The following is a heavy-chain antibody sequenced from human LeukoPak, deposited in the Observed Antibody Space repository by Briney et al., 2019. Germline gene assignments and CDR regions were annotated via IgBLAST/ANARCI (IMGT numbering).Heavy chain of an antibody. CDR1: GFTFRKYW. Sequence: GESLRLSCAAAGFTFRKYWMSWVRQAPGKGLEWVANIHPDGEEKYHVDFVEGRFTIFRDNAKNLLYLQMDSLRVEDTAVYYCERGDDFSGYYWGQGTLVTVSS. CDR2: IHPDGEEK. V-gene: IGHV3-7*04. CDR3: ERGDDFSGYY. D-gene: IGHD3/OR15-3a*01. J-gene: IGHJ4*02.